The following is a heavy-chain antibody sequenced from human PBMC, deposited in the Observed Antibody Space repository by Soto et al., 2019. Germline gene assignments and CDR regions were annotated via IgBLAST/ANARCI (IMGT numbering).Heavy chain of an antibody. CDR1: GASINNYY. V-gene: IGHV4-59*01. Sequence: QVQLQESGPGLVKPSETLSLTCTVSGASINNYYCNWVRQPPGKGLEWIGSIHYSGTTHYNPSLERRVTISADSAKNQFSLKLNSVTAADTAVYYCSGDTYGMDIWGHATTVTVSS. J-gene: IGHJ6*02. CDR2: IHYSGTT. CDR3: SGDTYGMDI.